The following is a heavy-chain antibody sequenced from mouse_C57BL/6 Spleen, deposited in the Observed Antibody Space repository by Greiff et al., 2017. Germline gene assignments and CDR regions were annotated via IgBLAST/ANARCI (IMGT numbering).Heavy chain of an antibody. D-gene: IGHD4-1*01. CDR2: FHPYNDDT. J-gene: IGHJ3*01. CDR3: ARREKLGRAWFAY. CDR1: GYTFTTYP. Sequence: VQLVESGAELVKPGASVKMSCKASGYTFTTYPIEWMKQNHGKSLEWIGNFHPYNDDTKYNEKFKGKATLTVEKSSSTVYLELSRLTSDDSAVYYCARREKLGRAWFAYWGQGTLVTVSA. V-gene: IGHV1-47*01.